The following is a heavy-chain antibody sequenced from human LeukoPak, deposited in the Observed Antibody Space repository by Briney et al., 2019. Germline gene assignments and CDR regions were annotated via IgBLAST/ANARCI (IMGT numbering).Heavy chain of an antibody. Sequence: GGSLRLSCAASGFTFSSYAMSWVRQAPGKGLEWVSAISGSGGSTYYADSVKGRFTISRDNSKNTLYLQMNGLRAEDTAVYYCAKLGIVVVVAANNYWGQGTLVTVSS. V-gene: IGHV3-23*01. J-gene: IGHJ4*02. CDR2: ISGSGGST. CDR1: GFTFSSYA. D-gene: IGHD2-15*01. CDR3: AKLGIVVVVAANNY.